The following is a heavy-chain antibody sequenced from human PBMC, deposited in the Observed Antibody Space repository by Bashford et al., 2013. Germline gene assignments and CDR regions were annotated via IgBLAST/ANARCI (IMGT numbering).Heavy chain of an antibody. J-gene: IGHJ4*02. CDR1: GFSLTTNGVG. Sequence: SGPTLVKPTQTLTLTCTFSGFSLTTNGVGVGWIRQPPGKALEWLARIAWDDAKFYTTSLKTRLTISKDTSKNQVVLTMTNMDPVDTATYYCARDFDSWGQGTLVTVSS. CDR3: ARDFDS. V-gene: IGHV2-70*04. CDR2: IAWDDAK.